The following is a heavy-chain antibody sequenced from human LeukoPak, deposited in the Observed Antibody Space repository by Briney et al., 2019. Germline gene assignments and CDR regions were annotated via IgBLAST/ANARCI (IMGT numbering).Heavy chain of an antibody. CDR3: ARQPHCSGGSCYQRDY. D-gene: IGHD2-15*01. CDR1: GYSFTSYW. V-gene: IGHV5-10-1*01. J-gene: IGHJ4*02. CDR2: IDPSDSYT. Sequence: GESLKISCKGSGYSFTSYWISWVRQMPGKGLEWMGRIDPSDSYTNYSPSFQGHVTISADKSISTAYLQWSSLKASDTAMYYCARQPHCSGGSCYQRDYWGQGTLVTVSS.